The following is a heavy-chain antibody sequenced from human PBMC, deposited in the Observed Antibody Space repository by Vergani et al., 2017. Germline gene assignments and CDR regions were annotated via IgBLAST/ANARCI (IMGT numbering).Heavy chain of an antibody. J-gene: IGHJ4*02. CDR1: GFTFGDYA. Sequence: EVQLVESGGGLVQPGRSLRLSCTASGFTFGDYAMSWVRQAPGKGLEWVGFIRSKAYGGTTEYAASVKGRFTISRDDSKSIAYLQMNSLKTEDTAVYYCARDEWDAAAGSYFDYWGQGTLVTVSS. CDR2: IRSKAYGGTT. CDR3: ARDEWDAAAGSYFDY. D-gene: IGHD6-13*01. V-gene: IGHV3-49*04.